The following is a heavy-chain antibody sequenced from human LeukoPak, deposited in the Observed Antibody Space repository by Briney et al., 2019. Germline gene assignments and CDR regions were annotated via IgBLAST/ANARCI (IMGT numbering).Heavy chain of an antibody. V-gene: IGHV3-74*01. Sequence: PGGSLRLSCAASGFTFSSYWMHWVRQAPGKGLVWVSRINSDGSSTSYADSVKGRFTISRDNAKNTLYLQMESLRVEDTAVYYCARDSPYYYGSGSYWYFDLWGRGTLVTVSS. CDR3: ARDSPYYYGSGSYWYFDL. J-gene: IGHJ2*01. CDR1: GFTFSSYW. D-gene: IGHD3-10*01. CDR2: INSDGSST.